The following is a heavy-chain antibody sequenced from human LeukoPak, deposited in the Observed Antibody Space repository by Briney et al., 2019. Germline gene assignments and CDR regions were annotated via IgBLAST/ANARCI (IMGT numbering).Heavy chain of an antibody. D-gene: IGHD3-16*01. Sequence: GGSLRLSCAASGFTFSSYAMSWVRQAPGKGLEWVSAISGNGDNTYYADSVKGRLTISRDNSKNTVYLQMTSLRAEDTAVYYCAKDRLGRRGYSFDYWGQGTLVTVSS. J-gene: IGHJ4*02. V-gene: IGHV3-23*01. CDR3: AKDRLGRRGYSFDY. CDR1: GFTFSSYA. CDR2: ISGNGDNT.